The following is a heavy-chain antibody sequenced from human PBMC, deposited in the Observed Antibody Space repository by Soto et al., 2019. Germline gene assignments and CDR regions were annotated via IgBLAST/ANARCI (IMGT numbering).Heavy chain of an antibody. D-gene: IGHD3-10*01. CDR3: ARRSPPPYQFGSGRRYFFDC. V-gene: IGHV2-5*02. J-gene: IGHJ4*02. CDR1: GFSLNTRGVG. Sequence: QITLKESGPTLVKPTQTLTLTCTFSGFSLNTRGVGVTWFRQPPGKTLEWLALIYWDDDKRFSPSLKNRLTNTKDPSKTQVVLTMADMDPVDTATYYCARRSPPPYQFGSGRRYFFDCWGQGALVTVSS. CDR2: IYWDDDK.